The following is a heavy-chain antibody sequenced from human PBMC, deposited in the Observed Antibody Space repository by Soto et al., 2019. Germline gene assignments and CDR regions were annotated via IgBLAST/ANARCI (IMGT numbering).Heavy chain of an antibody. CDR2: INPSGGST. CDR3: ASDLPRSYIYY. V-gene: IGHV1-46*01. Sequence: QVQLVQSGAEVKKPGASVKVSCKASRYTFTSYYMHWVRQAPGQGLEWMGIINPSGGSTSYAQKFQGRVTMTRDTSTSTVYMKLSSLRSEDTSVYYCASDLPRSYIYYWGQGTLVTVSS. CDR1: RYTFTSYY. J-gene: IGHJ4*02.